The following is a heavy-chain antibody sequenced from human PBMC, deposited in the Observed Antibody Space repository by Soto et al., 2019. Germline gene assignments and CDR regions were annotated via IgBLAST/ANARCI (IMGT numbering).Heavy chain of an antibody. CDR3: AREREEYSSSWYNY. Sequence: PSETLSLTCTVSGGSISSSSYYRGWIRQPPGKGLEWIGSIYYSGSTYYNPSLKSRVTISVDTSKNQFSLKLSSVTAADTAVYYCAREREEYSSSWYNYWGQGTLVTVSS. V-gene: IGHV4-39*02. CDR1: GGSISSSSYY. D-gene: IGHD6-13*01. J-gene: IGHJ4*02. CDR2: IYYSGST.